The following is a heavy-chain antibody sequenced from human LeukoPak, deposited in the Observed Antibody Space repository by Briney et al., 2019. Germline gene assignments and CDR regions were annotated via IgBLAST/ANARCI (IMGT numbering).Heavy chain of an antibody. J-gene: IGHJ4*02. CDR2: IIPIFGTA. V-gene: IGHV1-69*13. Sequence: SVKVSCKASGGTFSSYAISWVRQAPGQGLEWMGGIIPIFGTANYAQKFQGRVTITADESMSTAYMELSSLRSEDTAVYYCARGGYDVSPFDYWGQGTLVTVSS. D-gene: IGHD3/OR15-3a*01. CDR3: ARGGYDVSPFDY. CDR1: GGTFSSYA.